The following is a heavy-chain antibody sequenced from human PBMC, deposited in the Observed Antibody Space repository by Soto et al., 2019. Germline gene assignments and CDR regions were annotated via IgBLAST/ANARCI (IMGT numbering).Heavy chain of an antibody. D-gene: IGHD3-22*01. CDR1: GGSISSYY. CDR3: ASGIYDSSGYYYYYYGMDV. J-gene: IGHJ6*02. CDR2: IYYSGST. Sequence: SETLSLTCTVSGGSISSYYWSWIRQPPGKGLEWIGYIYYSGSTNYNPSLKSRVTISVDTSKNQFSLKLSSVTAADTAVYYCASGIYDSSGYYYYYYGMDVWGQGTTVTVSS. V-gene: IGHV4-59*08.